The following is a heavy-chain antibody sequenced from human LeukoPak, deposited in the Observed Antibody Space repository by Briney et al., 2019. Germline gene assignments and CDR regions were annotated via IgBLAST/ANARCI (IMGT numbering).Heavy chain of an antibody. CDR2: IWYDGSNK. CDR3: AREDYSPSGMDV. V-gene: IGHV3-33*01. J-gene: IGHJ6*02. D-gene: IGHD4-11*01. CDR1: GFTFSSYG. Sequence: PGRSLRLSCAASGFTFSSYGMHWVRQAPGKGLEWVAVIWYDGSNKYYADSVKGRFTISRDNSENTLYLQMNSLRAEDTAVYYCAREDYSPSGMDVWGQGTTVTVSS.